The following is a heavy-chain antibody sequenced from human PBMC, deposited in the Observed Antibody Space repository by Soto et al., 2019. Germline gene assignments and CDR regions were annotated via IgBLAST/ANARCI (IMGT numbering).Heavy chain of an antibody. D-gene: IGHD2-15*01. CDR2: IWYDGSNK. V-gene: IGHV3-33*01. CDR3: ARARPVAPFDY. Sequence: PGGSLRLSCAASGFTFSSYGMHWVRQAPGKGPEWVAVIWYDGSNKYYADSVKGRFTISRDNSKNTLYLQMNSLRAEDTAVYYCARARPVAPFDYWGQGTLVTVSS. J-gene: IGHJ4*02. CDR1: GFTFSSYG.